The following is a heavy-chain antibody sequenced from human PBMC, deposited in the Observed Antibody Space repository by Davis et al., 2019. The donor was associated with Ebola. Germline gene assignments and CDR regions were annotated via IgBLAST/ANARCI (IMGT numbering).Heavy chain of an antibody. CDR1: GFTFTNAW. Sequence: GESLKISCAASGFTFTNAWMSWVRQAPGKGLEWVGRIKSKTDGGTTTYAAPVQCRFTISRDDSEHTLYLQMNSLKTEDTAVYYCTTGTWIQLWLPDYWGQGTLVTVSS. CDR3: TTGTWIQLWLPDY. V-gene: IGHV3-15*01. CDR2: IKSKTDGGTT. D-gene: IGHD5-18*01. J-gene: IGHJ4*02.